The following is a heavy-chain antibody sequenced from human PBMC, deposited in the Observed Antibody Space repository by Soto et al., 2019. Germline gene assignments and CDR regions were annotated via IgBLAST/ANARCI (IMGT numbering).Heavy chain of an antibody. D-gene: IGHD6-6*01. Sequence: PSETLSLTCTVSGGSISSYYWSWIRQPPGKGLEWIGYIYYSGSTNYNPSIKSRVTISVDTSKNQFSLKLSSVTAADTAVYYCARKSGSIAARPTTRGYYGMDVWGQGTTVTVSS. J-gene: IGHJ6*02. CDR3: ARKSGSIAARPTTRGYYGMDV. CDR1: GGSISSYY. V-gene: IGHV4-59*01. CDR2: IYYSGST.